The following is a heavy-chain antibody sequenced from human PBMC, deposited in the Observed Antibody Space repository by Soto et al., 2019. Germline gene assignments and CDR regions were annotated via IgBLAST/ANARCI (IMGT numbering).Heavy chain of an antibody. CDR1: GYTFTSYV. J-gene: IGHJ4*02. Sequence: ASVKVSCKASGYTFTSYVINWVRQATGQGLEWMGWMNPNSGNTGYAQKFQGRVTMTRNTSISTAYMELSSLRSEDTAVYYCARDYKYYYDSSGYGENFDYWGQGTLVTVSS. CDR2: MNPNSGNT. V-gene: IGHV1-8*01. CDR3: ARDYKYYYDSSGYGENFDY. D-gene: IGHD3-22*01.